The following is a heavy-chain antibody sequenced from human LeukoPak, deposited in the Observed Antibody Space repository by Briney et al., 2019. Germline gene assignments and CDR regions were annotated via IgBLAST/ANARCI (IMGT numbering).Heavy chain of an antibody. J-gene: IGHJ4*02. V-gene: IGHV3-21*01. Sequence: GGSLRLSCAASGFTFSRNAMSWVRQAPGKGLEWVSTISGSDNDTYYADSVKGRFTISRDNAKNSLYLQMNSLRAEDTAVYYCARAPGYRGFLDYWGQGNLVTVSS. CDR3: ARAPGYRGFLDY. D-gene: IGHD5-18*01. CDR2: ISGSDNDT. CDR1: GFTFSRNA.